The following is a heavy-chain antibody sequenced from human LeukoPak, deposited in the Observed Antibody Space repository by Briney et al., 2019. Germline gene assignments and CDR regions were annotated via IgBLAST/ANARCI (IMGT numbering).Heavy chain of an antibody. D-gene: IGHD7-27*01. V-gene: IGHV4-59*08. CDR2: IYYSGST. Sequence: PSETLSLTCTVSGSSISSYYWSWIRQPPGKGLEWIGYIYYSGSTNYNPSLKSRVTISVDTSKNQFSLKLSSVTAADTAVYYCARQGAAGDHYDYWGQGTLVTVSS. CDR1: GSSISSYY. J-gene: IGHJ4*02. CDR3: ARQGAAGDHYDY.